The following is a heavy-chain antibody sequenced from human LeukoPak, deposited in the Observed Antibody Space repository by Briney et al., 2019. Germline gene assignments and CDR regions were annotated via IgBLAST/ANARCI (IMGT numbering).Heavy chain of an antibody. D-gene: IGHD2-2*01. CDR2: FDPEDGET. Sequence: ASVKVSCKVSGYTLTELSMHWVRQAPGKGLEWMGGFDPEDGETIYAQKFQGRVTMTEDTSTDTAYMELSSLRSEDTAVCYCATDLQLLDAFDIWGQGTMVTVSS. CDR1: GYTLTELS. J-gene: IGHJ3*02. CDR3: ATDLQLLDAFDI. V-gene: IGHV1-24*01.